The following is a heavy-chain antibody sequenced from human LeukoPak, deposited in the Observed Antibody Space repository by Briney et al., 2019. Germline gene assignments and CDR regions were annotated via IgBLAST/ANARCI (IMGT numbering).Heavy chain of an antibody. Sequence: GASVKVSCKASGYSFSRYAMHWVRQAPGQRLEWMGWINAGNGKSECTQKFQGRVTITRDTSASTDYMELSSLRFEDTAVYFCARGQHATGWYVDLWGRGTLVTGSP. CDR1: GYSFSRYA. CDR2: INAGNGKS. J-gene: IGHJ2*01. V-gene: IGHV1-3*01. D-gene: IGHD1-1*01. CDR3: ARGQHATGWYVDL.